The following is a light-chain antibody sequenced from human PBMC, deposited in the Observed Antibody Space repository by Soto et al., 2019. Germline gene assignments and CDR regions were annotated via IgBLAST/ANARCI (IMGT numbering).Light chain of an antibody. J-gene: IGLJ2*01. CDR1: SSDVGGYNY. CDR2: DVS. V-gene: IGLV2-14*01. Sequence: QSVLTQPASVSGSPGQSITISCTGTSSDVGGYNYVSWYQQHPGKAPKLMIYDVSIRPSGVSNRFSGSKSGNTASLTISGLQAEDEADYYCSSYTSSSTRVFGGGTNLTVL. CDR3: SSYTSSSTRV.